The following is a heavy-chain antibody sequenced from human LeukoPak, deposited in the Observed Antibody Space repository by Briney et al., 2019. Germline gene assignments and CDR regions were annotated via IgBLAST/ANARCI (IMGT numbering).Heavy chain of an antibody. Sequence: SETLSLTCSVSGDSISSYYWSWIRQPAGKGLEWIGRIYTSGSTNYNPSLKSRVTMSVDTSKNQFSLKLSSVTAADTAVYYCARTYYYGSGSYRGYYFDYWGQGTLATVTS. CDR2: IYTSGST. V-gene: IGHV4-4*07. J-gene: IGHJ4*02. D-gene: IGHD3-10*01. CDR1: GDSISSYY. CDR3: ARTYYYGSGSYRGYYFDY.